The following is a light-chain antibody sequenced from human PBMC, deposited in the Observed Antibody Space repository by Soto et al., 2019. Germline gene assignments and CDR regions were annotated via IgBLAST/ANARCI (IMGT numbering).Light chain of an antibody. J-gene: IGKJ5*01. CDR1: QNVDIY. CDR3: QQRKYWPPLT. Sequence: ETVLTQSPATLSLSPGETATLSCRASQNVDIYLAWYQQKPGQAPRLLIYDASNRATGIPARFSGSGSGTDFTLTISSLEPKDFAVYYCQQRKYWPPLTFGQGTRLE. V-gene: IGKV3-11*01. CDR2: DAS.